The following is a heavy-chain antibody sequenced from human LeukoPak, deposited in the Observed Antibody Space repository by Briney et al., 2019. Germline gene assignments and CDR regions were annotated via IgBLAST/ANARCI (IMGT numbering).Heavy chain of an antibody. Sequence: PSETLSLTCNVSGGSISNKTYSWGWIRQPPGKGLEWIGLYYSGTTYYNPSLKSRVTMYADTSKSQFSLKLTSVTAADTAVYLYARRAITVAPYYFDYWGQGTLVTVSS. CDR1: GGSISNKTYS. V-gene: IGHV4-39*01. CDR3: ARRAITVAPYYFDY. D-gene: IGHD3-10*01. J-gene: IGHJ4*02. CDR2: YYSGTT.